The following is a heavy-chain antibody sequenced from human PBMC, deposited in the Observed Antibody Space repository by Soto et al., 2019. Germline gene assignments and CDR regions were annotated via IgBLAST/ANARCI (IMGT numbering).Heavy chain of an antibody. CDR3: AKARAQYYDFWSGYPVDY. CDR1: GFTFGSYS. CDR2: ISSSGGST. Sequence: GGSLRLSCAASGFTFGSYSMNWVRQAPGKGLEWVSGISSSGGSTYYADSVKGRFTISRDNSKNTLYLQMNSPRAEDTAVYYCAKARAQYYDFWSGYPVDYWGQGTLVTVSS. J-gene: IGHJ4*02. D-gene: IGHD3-3*01. V-gene: IGHV3-23*01.